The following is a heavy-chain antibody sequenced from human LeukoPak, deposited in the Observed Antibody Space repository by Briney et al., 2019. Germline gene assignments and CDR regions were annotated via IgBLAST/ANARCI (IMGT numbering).Heavy chain of an antibody. Sequence: SETLFLTCAVYGGSFSGYYWSWIRQPPGKGLEWIGEINHSGSTNYNPSLKSRVTISVDTSKNQFSLKLSSVTAADTAVYYCARAGYANWFDPWGQGTLVTVSS. CDR1: GGSFSGYY. V-gene: IGHV4-34*01. J-gene: IGHJ5*02. CDR2: INHSGST. CDR3: ARAGYANWFDP. D-gene: IGHD5-12*01.